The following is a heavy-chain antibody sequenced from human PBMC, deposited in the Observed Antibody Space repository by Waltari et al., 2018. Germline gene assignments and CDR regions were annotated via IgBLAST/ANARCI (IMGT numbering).Heavy chain of an antibody. J-gene: IGHJ4*02. CDR2: ITSKPNSYAT. CDR3: TRGIADFYFDY. CDR1: GFTFSGSA. V-gene: IGHV3-73*02. Sequence: EVQLVESGGGLVQPGGSLKLSCAASGFTFSGSAMHGVRQASGKGLESVGRITSKPNSYATAYAASVKGRFTISRDNSKNTAYLQMNRLETEDTAVYYCTRGIADFYFDYWGQGTLVTVSS. D-gene: IGHD6-13*01.